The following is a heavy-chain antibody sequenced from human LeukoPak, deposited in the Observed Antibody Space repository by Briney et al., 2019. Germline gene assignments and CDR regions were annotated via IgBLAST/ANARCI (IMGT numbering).Heavy chain of an antibody. CDR3: ARPRAVVDY. CDR1: GGSISSSSCY. CDR2: IYYSGST. Sequence: PSETLSLTCTVSGGSISSSSCYWGWIRQPPGKGLEWIGSIYYSGSTYYNPSLKSRVTISVDTSKDQFSLKLSSVTAADTAVYYCARPRAVVDYWGQGTLVTVSS. V-gene: IGHV4-39*01. J-gene: IGHJ4*02.